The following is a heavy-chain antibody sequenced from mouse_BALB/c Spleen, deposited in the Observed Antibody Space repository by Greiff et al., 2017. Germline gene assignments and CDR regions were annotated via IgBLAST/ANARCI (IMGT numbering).Heavy chain of an antibody. CDR1: GYTFTDYY. CDR2: IYPGSGNT. J-gene: IGHJ2*01. V-gene: IGHV1-77*01. Sequence: QVQLQQSGAELARPGASVKLSCKASGYTFTDYYINWVKQRTGQGLEWIGEIYPGSGNTYYNEKFTGKATLTADKSSSTAYMQLSRLTSEDSAVYFCARKLRDYWGQGTTLTVSS. CDR3: ARKLRDY.